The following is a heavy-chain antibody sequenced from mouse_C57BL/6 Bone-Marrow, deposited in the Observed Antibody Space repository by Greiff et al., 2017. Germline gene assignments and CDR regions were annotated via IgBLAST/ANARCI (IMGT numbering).Heavy chain of an antibody. CDR2: INPGSGGT. CDR1: GYAFTNYL. CDR3: ARYDGYYFAY. J-gene: IGHJ3*01. Sequence: VQLQQSGAELVRPGTSVKVSCKASGYAFTNYLIEWVKQRPGQGLEWIGVINPGSGGTNYNEKIKGKATLTADKNSSTVYMQLSSLTSEDSAIYYGARYDGYYFAYWGQGTLVTVSA. V-gene: IGHV1-54*01. D-gene: IGHD2-3*01.